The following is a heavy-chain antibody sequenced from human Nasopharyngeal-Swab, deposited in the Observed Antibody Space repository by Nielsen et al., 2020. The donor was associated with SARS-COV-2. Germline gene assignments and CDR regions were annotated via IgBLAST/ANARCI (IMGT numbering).Heavy chain of an antibody. CDR1: GFTSSSYW. D-gene: IGHD2-21*02. V-gene: IGHV3-74*01. J-gene: IGHJ4*02. CDR3: TRGCGGDCHGIDY. CDR2: LYTDGITA. Sequence: GESLKISCAASGFTSSSYWIHWVRQAPGKGLVWVSRLYTDGITANYADSVKGRFTISRDNANNTVYLQMNSLRAEDTAVYYCTRGCGGDCHGIDYWGRGTLVTVSS.